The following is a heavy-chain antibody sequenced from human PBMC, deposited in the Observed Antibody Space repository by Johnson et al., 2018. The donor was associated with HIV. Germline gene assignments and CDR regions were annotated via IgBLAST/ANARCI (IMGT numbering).Heavy chain of an antibody. J-gene: IGHJ3*02. CDR1: GFTFSSYA. CDR2: ISYDGSNK. Sequence: QVQLVESGGGVVQPGRSLRLSCAASGFTFSSYAMHWVRQAPGKGREWVAVISYDGSNKYYADSVKGRFTISRDNSKNTLYLEMNSLRAGDTAVYYCARDSLAHDAFDIWGQGTMVTVSS. CDR3: ARDSLAHDAFDI. V-gene: IGHV3-30-3*01.